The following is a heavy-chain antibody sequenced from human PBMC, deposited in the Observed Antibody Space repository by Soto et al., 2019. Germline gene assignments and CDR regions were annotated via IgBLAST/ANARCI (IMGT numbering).Heavy chain of an antibody. D-gene: IGHD3-22*01. CDR3: ARLYSSGYQDAFDI. J-gene: IGHJ3*02. CDR2: IVVGSGNT. CDR1: GFTFTSSA. Sequence: GASVKVSCKASGFTFTSSAVQWVRQARGQRLEWIGWIVVGSGNTNYAQKFQERVTITRDMSTSTAYMELRSLRSDDAAVYYCARLYSSGYQDAFDIWGQGTMVTVSS. V-gene: IGHV1-58*01.